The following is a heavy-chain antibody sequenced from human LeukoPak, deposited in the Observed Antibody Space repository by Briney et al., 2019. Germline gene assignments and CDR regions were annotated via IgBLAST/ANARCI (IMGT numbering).Heavy chain of an antibody. CDR1: GFTFSSYE. J-gene: IGHJ4*02. Sequence: PGGSLRLSCAASGFTFSSYEMNWVRQAPGKGLEWVSYISSSGSTIYYADSVKGRFTISRDNAKNSLYLQMNSLRAEDTAVYYCARDQRGSGYYGSGLDYWGQGTLVTVSS. D-gene: IGHD3-10*01. CDR2: ISSSGSTI. CDR3: ARDQRGSGYYGSGLDY. V-gene: IGHV3-48*03.